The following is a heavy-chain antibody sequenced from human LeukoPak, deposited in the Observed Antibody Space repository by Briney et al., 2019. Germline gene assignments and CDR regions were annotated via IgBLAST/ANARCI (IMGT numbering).Heavy chain of an antibody. CDR3: ARVSDSSGYYYPYYFDC. Sequence: SETLSLTCTVSGGSISSYYWSWIRQPAGKGLEWIGRIYTSGSTNYNPSLKSRGTMSVGTSKNQFSLKLSSVTAADTAVYYCARVSDSSGYYYPYYFDCWGQGTLVTVSS. D-gene: IGHD3-22*01. J-gene: IGHJ4*02. V-gene: IGHV4-4*07. CDR2: IYTSGST. CDR1: GGSISSYY.